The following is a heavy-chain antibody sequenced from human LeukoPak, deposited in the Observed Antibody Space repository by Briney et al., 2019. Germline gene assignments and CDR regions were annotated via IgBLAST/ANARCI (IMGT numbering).Heavy chain of an antibody. V-gene: IGHV5-51*01. CDR2: INPADSDT. J-gene: IGHJ4*02. D-gene: IGHD1-26*01. CDR3: ARRDSGSYYAY. Sequence: GESLKISCQASGYSFTNYWIGWVRQMPGKGLEWMGIINPADSDTRYSPSFQGQVTISADKSISTAYLQWSSLKASDTAMYYCARRDSGSYYAYWGQGTLVTVSS. CDR1: GYSFTNYW.